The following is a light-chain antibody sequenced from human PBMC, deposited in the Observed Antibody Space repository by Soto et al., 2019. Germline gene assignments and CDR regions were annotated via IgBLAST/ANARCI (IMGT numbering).Light chain of an antibody. CDR1: SSNVAAKP. J-gene: IGLJ2*01. CDR2: TNN. CDR3: ATWDDNMDGLV. V-gene: IGLV1-44*01. Sequence: QSVLTQPPSASGTPGQRVTISCSGSSSNVAAKPVNWYQVLPETAPKLLIYTNNQRPSGVPDRFSGSKSGTSASLAIIGLQSEDAADYYCATWDDNMDGLVFGGGTRLTVL.